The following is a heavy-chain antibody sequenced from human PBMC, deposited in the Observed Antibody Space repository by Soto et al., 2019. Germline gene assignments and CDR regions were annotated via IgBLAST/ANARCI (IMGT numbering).Heavy chain of an antibody. V-gene: IGHV1-46*01. J-gene: IGHJ6*02. D-gene: IGHD6-13*01. CDR2: INPSGGST. Sequence: GASVKVSCKASGYTFTSYYMHWVRQAPGQGLEWMGIINPSGGSTSYAQKFQGRVTMTRDTSTSTVYMELSSLRSEDTAVYYCARDSAGIAAAAILGMDVWGQGTTVTVSS. CDR1: GYTFTSYY. CDR3: ARDSAGIAAAAILGMDV.